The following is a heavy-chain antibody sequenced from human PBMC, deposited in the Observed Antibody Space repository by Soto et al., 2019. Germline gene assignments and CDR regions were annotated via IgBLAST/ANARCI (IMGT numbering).Heavy chain of an antibody. J-gene: IGHJ4*02. CDR1: GYTFTSYG. Sequence: ASVKVSCKASGYTFTSYGISWVRQAPGQGLEWMGWISAYNGNTNYAQKLQGRVTMTTDTSTSTAYMELRSLRSDDTAVYYCARDSNYDFWSGGGSYSLFDFWGQGTLVTVSS. CDR2: ISAYNGNT. V-gene: IGHV1-18*04. D-gene: IGHD3-3*01. CDR3: ARDSNYDFWSGGGSYSLFDF.